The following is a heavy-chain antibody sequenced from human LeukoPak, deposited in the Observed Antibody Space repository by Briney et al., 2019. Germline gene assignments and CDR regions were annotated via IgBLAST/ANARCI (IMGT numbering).Heavy chain of an antibody. CDR2: INPNSGGT. CDR3: ARLIVVVPAAGNDY. CDR1: GYTFTGYY. V-gene: IGHV1-2*02. D-gene: IGHD2-2*01. Sequence: ASVKVSCKASGYTFTGYYMHWVRQAPGQGLEWMGWINPNSGGTNYAQKFQGRVTMTSDTSISTAYMELSRLRSDDTAVYYCARLIVVVPAAGNDYWGQGTLVTASS. J-gene: IGHJ4*02.